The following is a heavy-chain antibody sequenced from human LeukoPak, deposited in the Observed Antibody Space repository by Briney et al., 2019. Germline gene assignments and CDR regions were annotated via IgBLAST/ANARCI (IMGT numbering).Heavy chain of an antibody. CDR3: ARDPTMVVVVVSALYGMDV. J-gene: IGHJ6*02. D-gene: IGHD3-22*01. CDR1: GYTFTSKH. V-gene: IGHV1-46*01. Sequence: ASVKVSCKASGYTFTSKHIHWVRQAPGQGLEWMGRINPNDGSTTYAQKFQGRVTMTSDTSTSTVYMELSSLRSEDTAVFYCARDPTMVVVVVSALYGMDVWGQGTSVTVSS. CDR2: INPNDGST.